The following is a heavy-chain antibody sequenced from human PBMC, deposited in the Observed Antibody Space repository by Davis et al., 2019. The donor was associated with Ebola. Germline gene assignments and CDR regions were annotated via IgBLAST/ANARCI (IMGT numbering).Heavy chain of an antibody. CDR2: ISNDGSNK. CDR3: AQSIEMTPRGVYYYGMDV. J-gene: IGHJ6*02. V-gene: IGHV3-30*18. CDR1: GFTFSTYG. Sequence: SLKISCAASGFTFSTYGMHWVRQAPGKGLEWVAVISNDGSNKYYADSVKGRFIISRDNSKNTLYLQMNSLRAEDTAVYYCAQSIEMTPRGVYYYGMDVWGQGTTVAVSS. D-gene: IGHD5-24*01.